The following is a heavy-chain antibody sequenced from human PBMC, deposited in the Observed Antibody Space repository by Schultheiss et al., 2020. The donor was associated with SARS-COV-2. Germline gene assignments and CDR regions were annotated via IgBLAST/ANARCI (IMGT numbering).Heavy chain of an antibody. CDR2: ISYDGSNK. CDR1: GFTFSSYA. CDR3: ARYCSSTSCYTGDYYFVY. V-gene: IGHV3-30*04. Sequence: GESLKISCAASGFTFSSYAMHWVRQAPGKGLEWVAVISYDGSNKYYADSVKGRFTISRDNSKNTLYLQLNSLRAEDTAVYYCARYCSSTSCYTGDYYFVYWGQGTLVTVSS. D-gene: IGHD2-2*02. J-gene: IGHJ4*02.